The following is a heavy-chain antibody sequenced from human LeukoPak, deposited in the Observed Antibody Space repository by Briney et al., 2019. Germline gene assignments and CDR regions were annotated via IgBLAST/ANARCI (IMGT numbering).Heavy chain of an antibody. D-gene: IGHD6-13*01. CDR1: GGSISSSSYY. V-gene: IGHV4-39*01. CDR2: IFYSGST. J-gene: IGHJ4*02. CDR3: ARYSGSWYYLRY. Sequence: SETLSLTCTVSGGSISSSSYYWGWIRQPPGKGLEWIGNIFYSGSTYYNPSLKSRVTISVDTSKNQFSLKLSSVTAADTAVYYCARYSGSWYYLRYWGQGTLVTVSS.